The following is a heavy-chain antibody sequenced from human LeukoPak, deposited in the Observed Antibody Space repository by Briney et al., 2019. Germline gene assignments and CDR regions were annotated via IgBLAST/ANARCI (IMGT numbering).Heavy chain of an antibody. CDR3: ARSNPGAPLDY. J-gene: IGHJ4*02. CDR2: INTDTRYP. D-gene: IGHD1-26*01. V-gene: IGHV7-4-1*02. CDR1: GYTFTTYA. Sequence: GASVKVSCKASGYTFTTYAIHWVRLAPGQGLEWMGWINTDTRYPAYARGFTGRFVFSLDTSVSTAYLQISSLKAEDTAVYYCARSNPGAPLDYWGQGTLVTVSS.